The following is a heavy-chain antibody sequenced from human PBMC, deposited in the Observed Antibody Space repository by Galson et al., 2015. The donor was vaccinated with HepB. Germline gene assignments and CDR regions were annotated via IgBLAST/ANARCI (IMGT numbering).Heavy chain of an antibody. D-gene: IGHD1-1*01. J-gene: IGHJ4*02. V-gene: IGHV3-30*18. CDR3: AKPFSRYTTRGEGNYFDS. CDR2: ISYDGSIK. CDR1: GFAFYNYG. Sequence: SLRLSCAASGFAFYNYGMHWVRQAPGKGLEWVAVISYDGSIKFYADSVKGRFTISRDSSMNTLYPQMNGLRVEDTALYFCAKPFSRYTTRGEGNYFDSWGQGVLVTVSS.